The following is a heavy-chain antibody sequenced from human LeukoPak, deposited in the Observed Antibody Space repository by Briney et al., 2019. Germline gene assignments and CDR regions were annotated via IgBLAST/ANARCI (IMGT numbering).Heavy chain of an antibody. J-gene: IGHJ4*02. V-gene: IGHV3-7*01. D-gene: IGHD5-18*01. CDR1: GFTFSSYW. Sequence: GGSLRLSCAASGFTFSSYWMSWVRQAPGKGLEWVANINQDGSVKYYVDSVKGRFTISRDNAKNSLYLQMNSLRAEDTAVYYCARPRWIQLIDYWGQGTLVTVSS. CDR3: ARPRWIQLIDY. CDR2: INQDGSVK.